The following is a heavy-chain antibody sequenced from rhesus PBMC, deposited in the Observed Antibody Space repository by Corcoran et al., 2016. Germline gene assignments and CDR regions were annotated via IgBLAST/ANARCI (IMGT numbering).Heavy chain of an antibody. CDR1: GFTFSDYY. D-gene: IGHD3-3*01. CDR2: RRNKAYGGTA. V-gene: IGHV3-116*02. J-gene: IGHJ4*01. Sequence: EVRLVESGGGLVQPGGSLRLSCAASGFTFSDYYMSWVRQAPGKGPEWVGFRRNKAYGGTAEDAASVKGRFTISRDDSKRIASLKMNSLKTEDTAVYYCARDRGYNIWTGYFDYWGQGVLVTVSS. CDR3: ARDRGYNIWTGYFDY.